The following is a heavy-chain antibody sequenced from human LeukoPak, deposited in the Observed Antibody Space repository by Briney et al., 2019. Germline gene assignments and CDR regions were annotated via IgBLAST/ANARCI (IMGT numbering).Heavy chain of an antibody. CDR2: IRSKAYGGTT. D-gene: IGHD1-26*01. CDR1: GFSFGDYA. J-gene: IGHJ4*02. V-gene: IGHV3-49*04. Sequence: GGSLRLSCTASGFSFGDYAMSWVRQAPGKGLEWVGFIRSKAYGGTTEYAAPVKGTFTISRDDSKSIAYLQMNSLKTEDTAIYYCTREEGGATDYWGQGTLVTVSS. CDR3: TREEGGATDY.